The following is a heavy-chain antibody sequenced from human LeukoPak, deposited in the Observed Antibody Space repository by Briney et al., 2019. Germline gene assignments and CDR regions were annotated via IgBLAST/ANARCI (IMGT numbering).Heavy chain of an antibody. CDR1: GFTFSSYT. Sequence: GGSLRLSCAASGFTFSSYTMTWVRHAPGKGLVWVSRIKTDGSSTDYADSVKGRFTISRDNAKNTMYLQMNSLRAEDTAVYYCARGVSGTGPDIWGLGTMVTVSS. D-gene: IGHD5/OR15-5a*01. J-gene: IGHJ3*02. CDR3: ARGVSGTGPDI. V-gene: IGHV3-74*01. CDR2: IKTDGSST.